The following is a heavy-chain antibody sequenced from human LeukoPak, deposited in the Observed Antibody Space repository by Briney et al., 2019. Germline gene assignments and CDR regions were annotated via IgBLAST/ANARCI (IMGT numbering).Heavy chain of an antibody. Sequence: SETLSLTCTVSGGSISSYYWSWIRQSPGKGLEWIAEINHRGDTNYNPSVKSRVTISVDTSKNQFSLKVSSLTAADTAVYYCARGPTISETGYFDYWGQGTLVTVSS. CDR1: GGSISSYY. CDR2: INHRGDT. V-gene: IGHV4-34*01. CDR3: ARGPTISETGYFDY. D-gene: IGHD1-1*01. J-gene: IGHJ4*03.